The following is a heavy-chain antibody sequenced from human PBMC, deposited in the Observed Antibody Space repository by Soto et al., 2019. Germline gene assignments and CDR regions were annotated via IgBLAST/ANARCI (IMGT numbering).Heavy chain of an antibody. D-gene: IGHD6-13*01. Sequence: SETLSLTCTVSGGSISSYCWSWIRQPPGKGLEWIGYIYYSGSTNYNPSLKSRVTISVDTSKNQFSLKLSSVTAADTAVYYCARVDSIAAAGSDAFDIWGQGTMVTVSS. V-gene: IGHV4-59*01. CDR3: ARVDSIAAAGSDAFDI. J-gene: IGHJ3*02. CDR1: GGSISSYC. CDR2: IYYSGST.